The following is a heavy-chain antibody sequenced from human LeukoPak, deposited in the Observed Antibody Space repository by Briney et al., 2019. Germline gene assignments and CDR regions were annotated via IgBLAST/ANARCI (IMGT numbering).Heavy chain of an antibody. CDR1: GFTFSSNA. Sequence: GGSLRLSCAASGFTFSSNAMSWVRQAPEKGLEWVSAIRGSGGGTYYADSVKGRFTISRDNSKNTLYLQMNSLRAEDTAVYYCAKVRSDYYDILTGNYNPLFDYWGQGTLVTVSS. CDR3: AKVRSDYYDILTGNYNPLFDY. D-gene: IGHD3-9*01. V-gene: IGHV3-23*01. J-gene: IGHJ4*02. CDR2: IRGSGGGT.